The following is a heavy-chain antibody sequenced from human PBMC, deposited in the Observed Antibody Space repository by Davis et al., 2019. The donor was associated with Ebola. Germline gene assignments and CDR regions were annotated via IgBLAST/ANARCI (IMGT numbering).Heavy chain of an antibody. CDR3: ARRVGAAWSWFDP. J-gene: IGHJ5*02. CDR2: INHSGST. CDR1: GGSFNGYY. Sequence: SQTLSLTCAVYGGSFNGYYWSWIRQPPGKGLEWIGEINHSGSTNYNPSLKSRVTISVDTSKNQFSLKVSSVTAADTAVYYCARRVGAAWSWFDPWGQGTLVTVSS. V-gene: IGHV4-34*01. D-gene: IGHD2-15*01.